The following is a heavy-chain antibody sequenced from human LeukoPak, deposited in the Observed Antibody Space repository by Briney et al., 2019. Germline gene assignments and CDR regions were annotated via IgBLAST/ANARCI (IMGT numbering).Heavy chain of an antibody. J-gene: IGHJ4*02. CDR2: ISAYNGNT. D-gene: IGHD3-10*01. V-gene: IGHV1-18*01. CDR1: GYTFTSYG. CDR3: ARDQITMVRGAVFDY. Sequence: GASVKVSCKASGYTFTSYGISWVRQAPGQGLEWMGWISAYNGNTNYAQKLQGRVTMTTDTSTSKAYIELRSLRSDDTAVYYCARDQITMVRGAVFDYWGQGTLVTVSS.